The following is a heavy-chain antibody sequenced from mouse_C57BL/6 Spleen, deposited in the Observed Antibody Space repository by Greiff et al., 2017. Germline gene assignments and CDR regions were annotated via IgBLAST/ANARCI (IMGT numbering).Heavy chain of an antibody. CDR2: IRNTANGYTK. CDR3: ARWDEDWYFDV. V-gene: IGHV7-3*01. CDR1: GFTFTDYY. D-gene: IGHD3-3*01. Sequence: EVKLVEPGGGLVQPGGSLSLSCAASGFTFTDYYMSWVRQPPGKALEWLGFIRNTANGYTKEYSASVKGRFTISRDNSQSILYLQMNALRAEDSATYYCARWDEDWYFDVWGTGTTVTVSS. J-gene: IGHJ1*03.